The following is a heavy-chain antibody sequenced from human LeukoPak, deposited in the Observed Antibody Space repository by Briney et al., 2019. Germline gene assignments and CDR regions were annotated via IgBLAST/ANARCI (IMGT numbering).Heavy chain of an antibody. J-gene: IGHJ4*02. CDR3: ASSPRYCSGGSCPYYFDY. CDR1: GGSLSSYY. CDR2: IYYSGST. D-gene: IGHD2-15*01. V-gene: IGHV4-59*08. Sequence: SETLSLTCTVSGGSLSSYYWSWIRQPPGKGLEWIGYIYYSGSTNYNPSLKSRVTISVDTSKNQFSLKLSSVTAADTAVYYCASSPRYCSGGSCPYYFDYWGQGTLVTVSS.